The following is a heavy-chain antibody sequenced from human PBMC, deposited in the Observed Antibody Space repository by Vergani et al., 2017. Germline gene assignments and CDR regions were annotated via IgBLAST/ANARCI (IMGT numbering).Heavy chain of an antibody. V-gene: IGHV3-66*02. CDR3: ARVFGVPAAMIGYYFDY. Sequence: EVQLVESGGGLVQPGGSLRLSCAASGFTVSSNYMSWVRQAPGKGLEWVSVIYSGGSTYYADSVKGRFTISRDNSKNTLYLQMNSLRAEDTAVYYCARVFGVPAAMIGYYFDYWGQGTLVTVSS. CDR2: IYSGGST. J-gene: IGHJ4*02. D-gene: IGHD2-2*01. CDR1: GFTVSSNY.